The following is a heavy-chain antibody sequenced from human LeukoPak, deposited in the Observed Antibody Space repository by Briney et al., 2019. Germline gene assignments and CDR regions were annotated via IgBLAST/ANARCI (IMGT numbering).Heavy chain of an antibody. CDR1: GYTFTSYG. V-gene: IGHV1-18*01. J-gene: IGHJ5*01. CDR3: AREGGIFGVVIISENWFDS. D-gene: IGHD3-3*01. Sequence: GASVKVSCKASGYTFTSYGISWVRQAPGQGLECMGWISAYNGYTNYAQKLQGRVTMTTDTSTSTAYMELRSLRSDDTAVYYCAREGGIFGVVIISENWFDSWGQGTLVTVSS. CDR2: ISAYNGYT.